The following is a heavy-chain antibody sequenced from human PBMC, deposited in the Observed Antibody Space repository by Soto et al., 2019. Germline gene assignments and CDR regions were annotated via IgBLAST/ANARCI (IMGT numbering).Heavy chain of an antibody. CDR2: ISGSGGST. CDR1: GFTFSSYA. V-gene: IGHV3-23*01. Sequence: PGGSLRLSCAASGFTFSSYAMSWVRQAPGKGLEWVSAISGSGGSTYYADSVKGRFTISRDNSKYTLYLQMNSLRAEDTAVYYCKGSSWYNWFDPWGQGTLVTVSS. D-gene: IGHD6-13*01. J-gene: IGHJ5*02. CDR3: KGSSWYNWFDP.